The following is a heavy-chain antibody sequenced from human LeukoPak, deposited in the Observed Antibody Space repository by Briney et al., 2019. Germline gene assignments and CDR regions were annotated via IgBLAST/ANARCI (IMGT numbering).Heavy chain of an antibody. Sequence: GGSLRLSCAASGFTFSSYSMNWVRQAPGKGLEWVSYISSSSSTIYYADSVKGRFTISRDNAKNSLYLQMNSLRAEDTAVYYCANIEQWRDYWGQGTLVTVSS. J-gene: IGHJ4*02. CDR2: ISSSSSTI. V-gene: IGHV3-48*04. D-gene: IGHD6-19*01. CDR1: GFTFSSYS. CDR3: ANIEQWRDY.